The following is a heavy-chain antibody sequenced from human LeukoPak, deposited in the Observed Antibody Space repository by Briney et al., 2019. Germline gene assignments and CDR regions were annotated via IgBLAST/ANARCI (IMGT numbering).Heavy chain of an antibody. CDR3: ARSGPGYCSSTSCRPFDY. V-gene: IGHV4-34*01. D-gene: IGHD2-2*01. CDR1: GGSFSGYY. CDR2: INHCGST. J-gene: IGHJ4*02. Sequence: SETLSLTCAVYGGSFSGYYWSWLRQPPGKGLEWIGEINHCGSTNYNPSLTSRVTISVDTSKNQFSLKLSSVTAADTAVYYCARSGPGYCSSTSCRPFDYWGQGTLVTVSS.